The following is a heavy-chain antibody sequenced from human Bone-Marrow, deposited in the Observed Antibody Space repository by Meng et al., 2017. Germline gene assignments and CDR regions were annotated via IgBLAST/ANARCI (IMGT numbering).Heavy chain of an antibody. D-gene: IGHD6-13*01. Sequence: QLQLQESGPRLVKPSGTLSLTCAVASVSISSTNWWGWVRQPPGKGLEWIGEIHEDGYTNYSPSLMSRVTISVDKSVNQFSLKLNSGPAADTAVYYCARLGPPIAAGDPFDYWGQGTLVTVSS. CDR1: SVSISSTNW. J-gene: IGHJ4*02. CDR2: IHEDGYT. V-gene: IGHV4-4*02. CDR3: ARLGPPIAAGDPFDY.